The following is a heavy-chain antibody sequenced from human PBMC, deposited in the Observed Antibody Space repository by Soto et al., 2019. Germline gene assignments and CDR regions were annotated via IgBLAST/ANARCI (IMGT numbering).Heavy chain of an antibody. Sequence: QLQLQESGPGLVKPSETLSLTCTVSGGSISSSSYYWGWIRQPPGKGLEWIGSIYYSGSTYYNPSLKSRVTISVDTSKNQFSLKLSSVTAADTAVYYCARRLSEDTMVRGGGGCFDPWGQGTLVTVSS. D-gene: IGHD3-10*01. CDR3: ARRLSEDTMVRGGGGCFDP. V-gene: IGHV4-39*01. CDR2: IYYSGST. CDR1: GGSISSSSYY. J-gene: IGHJ5*02.